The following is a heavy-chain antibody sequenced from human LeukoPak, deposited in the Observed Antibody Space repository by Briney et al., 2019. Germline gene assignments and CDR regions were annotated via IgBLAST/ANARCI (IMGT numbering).Heavy chain of an antibody. D-gene: IGHD5-18*01. J-gene: IGHJ4*02. CDR2: ISSSSSTI. CDR3: ARSRDKNTYSYAY. Sequence: GGSLRLSCAASGFTFSSSSMNWVRQAPGKGLEWVSYISSSSSTIYYADSGKGRFTISRDNAKNSLYLQMNNLRAEDTAVYYCARSRDKNTYSYAYWGQGTLVTVSS. CDR1: GFTFSSSS. V-gene: IGHV3-48*01.